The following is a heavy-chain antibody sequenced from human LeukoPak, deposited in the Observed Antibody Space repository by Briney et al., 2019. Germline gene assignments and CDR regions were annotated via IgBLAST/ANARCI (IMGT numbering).Heavy chain of an antibody. V-gene: IGHV1-8*01. CDR2: KNPNSGRT. D-gene: IGHD6-13*01. J-gene: IGHJ6*02. CDR3: AKCVWQQLDYGMDV. CDR1: GYTFTSYD. Sequence: ASVKVSCKASGYTFTSYDINWMRQATGQGLEWMGWKNPNSGRTGFAQKFQGRLTMTTNTSISTAYMELSSLTSEDTAVYYCAKCVWQQLDYGMDVWGQGTTVTVSS.